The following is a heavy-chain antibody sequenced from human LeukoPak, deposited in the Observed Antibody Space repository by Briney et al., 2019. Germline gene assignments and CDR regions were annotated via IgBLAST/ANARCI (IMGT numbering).Heavy chain of an antibody. CDR1: GGSISSYY. CDR2: IYYSGST. J-gene: IGHJ6*03. V-gene: IGHV4-59*01. D-gene: IGHD6-19*01. CDR3: ARGAYSSGWYAYYYYYMDV. Sequence: PSETLSLTCTVSGGSISSYYWSWIRQPPGEGLEWIGYIYYSGSTNYNPSLKSRVTISVDTSKNQFPLILSSVTAADTAVYYCARGAYSSGWYAYYYYYMDVWGKGTTVTISS.